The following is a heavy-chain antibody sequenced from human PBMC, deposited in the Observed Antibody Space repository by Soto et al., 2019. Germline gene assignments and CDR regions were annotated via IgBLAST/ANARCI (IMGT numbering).Heavy chain of an antibody. J-gene: IGHJ5*02. V-gene: IGHV4-34*01. D-gene: IGHD5-12*01. CDR3: ARTDIATTNWFDT. CDR2: INHRGST. Sequence: PSETLSLTCAVYGESFIGYYWTWIRQPPGKGLEWIGEINHRGSTNYNPSLKSRVTISIDTSKNQFSLKLTSVTAADTSVYYCARTDIATTNWFDTWGQGTLVTVSS. CDR1: GESFIGYY.